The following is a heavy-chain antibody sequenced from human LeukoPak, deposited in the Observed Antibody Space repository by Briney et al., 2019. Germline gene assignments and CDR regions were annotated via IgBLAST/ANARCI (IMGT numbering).Heavy chain of an antibody. CDR2: IWYDGSNK. CDR3: AKDQAVAGLYYFDY. CDR1: GFTFSSYG. D-gene: IGHD6-19*01. Sequence: HPGGSLRLSCAASGFTFSSYGMHWVRQAPGKGLEWVAVIWYDGSNKYYADSVKGRFTISRDNSKSTLYLQMNSLRAEDTAVYYCAKDQAVAGLYYFDYWGQGTLVTVFS. V-gene: IGHV3-33*06. J-gene: IGHJ4*02.